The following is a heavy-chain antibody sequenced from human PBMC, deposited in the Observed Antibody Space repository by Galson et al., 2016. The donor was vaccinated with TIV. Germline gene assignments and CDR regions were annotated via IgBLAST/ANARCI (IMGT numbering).Heavy chain of an antibody. V-gene: IGHV1-24*01. CDR1: GYTVTELS. CDR2: FDPEDGET. CDR3: ATDLVYYYDSSGHYIPRSFDY. D-gene: IGHD3-22*01. Sequence: SVKVSCEVSGYTVTELSMHWVRQTPEKSLEWMGGFDPEDGETVYAQKFQGRVSMTEDTFTDTAYMELSSLVSDDTAVYYCATDLVYYYDSSGHYIPRSFDYWGQGTLVTVSS. J-gene: IGHJ4*02.